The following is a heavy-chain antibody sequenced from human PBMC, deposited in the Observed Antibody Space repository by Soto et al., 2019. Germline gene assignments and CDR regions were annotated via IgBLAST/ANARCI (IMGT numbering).Heavy chain of an antibody. D-gene: IGHD2-21*01. CDR2: IYYSGST. Sequence: TSETLSLTCSVSGGSISSGDYYWNWIRQSPGKGLEWIGYIYYSGSTFYNLSLKSRVTISVDTSKNQFSLKLISVTAADTAVYYCARHLWVRTGTHAFDYWGQGTLVTVSS. V-gene: IGHV4-30-4*01. CDR3: ARHLWVRTGTHAFDY. J-gene: IGHJ4*02. CDR1: GGSISSGDYY.